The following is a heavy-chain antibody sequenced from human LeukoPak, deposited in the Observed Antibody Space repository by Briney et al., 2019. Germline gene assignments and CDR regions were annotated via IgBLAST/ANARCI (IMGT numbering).Heavy chain of an antibody. CDR3: ARDRSSGWLNPFDY. CDR2: ISSSSSYI. Sequence: GGSLRLSCAASGFTFSSYSMNWVRQAPGKGLEWVSSISSSSSYIYYADSVKGRFTISRDNAENSLYLQMNSLRAEDTAVYYCARDRSSGWLNPFDYWGQGTLVTVSS. J-gene: IGHJ4*02. D-gene: IGHD6-19*01. CDR1: GFTFSSYS. V-gene: IGHV3-21*01.